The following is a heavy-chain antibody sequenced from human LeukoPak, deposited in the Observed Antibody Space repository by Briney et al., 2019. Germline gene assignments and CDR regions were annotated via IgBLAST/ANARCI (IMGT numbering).Heavy chain of an antibody. J-gene: IGHJ4*02. D-gene: IGHD3-16*01. CDR1: GFTFSSYI. Sequence: GGSLRLSCAASGFTFSSYIMNWVRQTPGKGLEWVSSITSNSRYIYYPDSVKGRFTISRDNAKNSLYLQMNSLRDEDTAVYYCARGRGSPSLFGYWGQGTLVTVSS. CDR2: ITSNSRYI. CDR3: ARGRGSPSLFGY. V-gene: IGHV3-21*01.